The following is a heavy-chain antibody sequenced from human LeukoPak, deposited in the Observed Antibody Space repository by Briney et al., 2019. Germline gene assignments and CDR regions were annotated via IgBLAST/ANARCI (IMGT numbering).Heavy chain of an antibody. CDR1: GFTFSSYG. CDR3: AKDWWAARRKSNFDY. D-gene: IGHD6-6*01. CDR2: IRYDGSNK. V-gene: IGHV3-30*02. Sequence: GGSLRLSCAASGFTFSSYGMHWVRQAPGKGLEWVAFIRYDGSNKYYADSVKGRFTISRDNSKNTLYLQMNSLRAEDTAVYYCAKDWWAARRKSNFDYWGQGTLVTVSS. J-gene: IGHJ4*02.